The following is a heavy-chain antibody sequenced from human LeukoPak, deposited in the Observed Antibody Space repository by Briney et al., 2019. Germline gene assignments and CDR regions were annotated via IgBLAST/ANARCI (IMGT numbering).Heavy chain of an antibody. Sequence: GASVKVSCKASGGTFSSYAISWVRQAPGQGLEWMGGIIPIFGTANYAQKFQGRVTITADESTSTAYMELSSLRSEDTAVYYCARRGSYYDFWSANGRAFDIWGQGTMVTVSS. D-gene: IGHD3-3*01. J-gene: IGHJ3*02. CDR3: ARRGSYYDFWSANGRAFDI. CDR2: IIPIFGTA. CDR1: GGTFSSYA. V-gene: IGHV1-69*13.